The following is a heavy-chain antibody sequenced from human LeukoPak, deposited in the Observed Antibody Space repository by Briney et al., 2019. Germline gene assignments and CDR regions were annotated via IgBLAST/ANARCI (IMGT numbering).Heavy chain of an antibody. CDR2: ISAYSGNT. CDR3: ASMSGGYDY. V-gene: IGHV1-18*01. Sequence: GASVKVSCKASGYTFTSFGLSWVRQAPGQGLEWMGWISAYSGNTKYKQKFQGRVTITTDTSTSTAYMELRSLRPDDTAVYYCASMSGGYDYWGQGTLVTVSS. D-gene: IGHD5-12*01. CDR1: GYTFTSFG. J-gene: IGHJ4*02.